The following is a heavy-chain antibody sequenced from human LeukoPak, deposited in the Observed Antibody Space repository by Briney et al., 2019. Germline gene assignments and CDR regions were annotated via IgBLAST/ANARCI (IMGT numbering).Heavy chain of an antibody. D-gene: IGHD5-24*01. CDR3: ARDLQSSRDGYTRVGRDDDY. CDR1: GGTFISYA. CDR2: IIPIFGTA. J-gene: IGHJ4*02. V-gene: IGHV1-69*13. Sequence: SVKVSCKASGGTFISYAISWVRQALGQGLEWMGGIIPIFGTANYAQKFQGRVTITADESTSTAYMELSSLISEDTAVYYCARDLQSSRDGYTRVGRDDDYWGQGTLVTVSS.